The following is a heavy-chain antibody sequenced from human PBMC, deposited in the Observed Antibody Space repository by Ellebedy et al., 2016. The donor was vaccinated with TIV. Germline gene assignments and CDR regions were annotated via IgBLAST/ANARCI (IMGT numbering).Heavy chain of an antibody. Sequence: ASVKVSCXASGYTFTGYYMHWVRQAPGQGLEWMGWINPNSGGTNYAQKLQGRVTMTTDTSTSTAYMELRSLRSDDTAVYYCARGGLSAYYYGMDVWGQGTTVTVSS. CDR1: GYTFTGYY. J-gene: IGHJ6*02. V-gene: IGHV1-2*02. CDR3: ARGGLSAYYYGMDV. CDR2: INPNSGGT. D-gene: IGHD4/OR15-4a*01.